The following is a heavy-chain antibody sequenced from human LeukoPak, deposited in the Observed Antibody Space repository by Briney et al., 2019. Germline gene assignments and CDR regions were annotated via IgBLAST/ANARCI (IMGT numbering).Heavy chain of an antibody. Sequence: PSETLSLTCTVSGDSISGYYCSWIRQSPGKGLEWIGYMHYSGSSDYNPSLRSRVTTSVDTSENQFSLNLRSVTAADTAVYYCARRRGSGTQLWKYDAFDIWGQGTLVTVSS. D-gene: IGHD5-18*01. J-gene: IGHJ3*02. V-gene: IGHV4-59*01. CDR3: ARRRGSGTQLWKYDAFDI. CDR1: GDSISGYY. CDR2: MHYSGSS.